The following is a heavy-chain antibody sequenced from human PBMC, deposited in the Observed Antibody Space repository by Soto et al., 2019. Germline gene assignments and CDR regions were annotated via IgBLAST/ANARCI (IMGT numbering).Heavy chain of an antibody. V-gene: IGHV4-61*01. J-gene: IGHJ4*02. CDR2: VCYSGIT. D-gene: IGHD1-26*01. Sequence: QVQLQESGAKLVKPSETLSLTCGVSGGSVSSQTRFWIWMRQAPGKGLEWIGYVCYSGITNFNPSLQSRATISADTSNNQIFLSLTSVTAADTAVYYCAREDMSGTYYFDSWGQGTLVTVSS. CDR3: AREDMSGTYYFDS. CDR1: GGSVSSQTRF.